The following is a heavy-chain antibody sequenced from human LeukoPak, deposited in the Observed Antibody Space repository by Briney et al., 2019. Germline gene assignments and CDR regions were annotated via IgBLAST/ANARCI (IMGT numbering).Heavy chain of an antibody. Sequence: GESLKISCKGSGYSFTSYWIGWVRQMPGKGLEWMGIIYPGDSDTRYSPSFQGQVTISADKSISTAYLQWSSLKASDTAMYYCARQQVGYRGSYRGEFAFDIWGQGTMVTVSS. J-gene: IGHJ3*02. CDR3: ARQQVGYRGSYRGEFAFDI. D-gene: IGHD1-26*01. CDR1: GYSFTSYW. CDR2: IYPGDSDT. V-gene: IGHV5-51*01.